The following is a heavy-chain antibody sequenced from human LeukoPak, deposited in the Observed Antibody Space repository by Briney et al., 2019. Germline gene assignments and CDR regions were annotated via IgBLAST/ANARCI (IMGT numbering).Heavy chain of an antibody. J-gene: IGHJ3*02. CDR1: GGSFSGYY. V-gene: IGHV4-34*01. D-gene: IGHD6-19*01. CDR2: INHSGST. CDR3: ARAKIAVAGTDAFDI. Sequence: PSETLSLTCAVYGGSFSGYYWSWIRQPPGKGLEWIGEINHSGSTNYNPSLKSQVTISVDTSKNQFSLKLSSVTAADTAVYYCARAKIAVAGTDAFDIWGQGTMVTVSS.